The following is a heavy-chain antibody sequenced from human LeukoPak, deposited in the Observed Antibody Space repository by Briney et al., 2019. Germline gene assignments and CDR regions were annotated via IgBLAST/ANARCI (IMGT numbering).Heavy chain of an antibody. CDR1: GGSISSSSYY. D-gene: IGHD3-9*01. CDR3: ARAGLPISRGYDIPYFDY. CDR2: IYYSGST. J-gene: IGHJ4*02. Sequence: SETLSLTCTVSGGSISSSSYYWGWIRQPPGKGLEWIVSIYYSGSTYYNPSLKSRVTISVNTSKNQFSLKLSSVTAADTAVYYCARAGLPISRGYDIPYFDYWGQGTLVTVSS. V-gene: IGHV4-39*07.